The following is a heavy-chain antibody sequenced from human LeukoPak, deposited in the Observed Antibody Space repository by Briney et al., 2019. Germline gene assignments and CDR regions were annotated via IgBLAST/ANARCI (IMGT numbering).Heavy chain of an antibody. CDR3: AKDGTRLRYFDWLSPSPGYYYYGMDV. D-gene: IGHD3-9*01. CDR1: GFTFSSYA. J-gene: IGHJ6*02. CDR2: ISGSGGST. Sequence: GGSLRLSCAASGFTFSSYAMSWVRQAPGKGLEWVSAISGSGGSTYYADSVKGRFTISRDNSKNTLYLQMNSLRAEDTAVYYCAKDGTRLRYFDWLSPSPGYYYYGMDVWGQGTTATVSS. V-gene: IGHV3-23*01.